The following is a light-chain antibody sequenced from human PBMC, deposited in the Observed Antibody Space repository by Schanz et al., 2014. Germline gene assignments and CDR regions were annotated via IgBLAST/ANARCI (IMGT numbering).Light chain of an antibody. V-gene: IGLV2-8*01. J-gene: IGLJ1*01. CDR2: EVN. CDR3: SSYRRTAAVAV. CDR1: SSDIGGYNS. Sequence: QSALTQPPSASGSPGQSVTISCTGSSSDIGGYNSVSWYQQFPGKAPKLMIYEVNKRPSGVPDRFSGSKSGNTASLTVSGLQAEDEADYYCSSYRRTAAVAVFGTGTKLTV.